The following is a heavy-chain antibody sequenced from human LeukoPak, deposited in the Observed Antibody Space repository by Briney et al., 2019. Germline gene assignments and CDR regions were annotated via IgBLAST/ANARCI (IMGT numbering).Heavy chain of an antibody. D-gene: IGHD6-13*01. CDR1: GFTFSSYA. Sequence: GGSLRLSCAASGFTFSSYAMSWVRQAPGKGLEWVSAISGSGGSTYYADSVKGRFTISRDNAKNSLYLQMNSLRAEDTAVYYCARVAGSRKGYFDYWGQGTLVTVSS. J-gene: IGHJ4*02. CDR3: ARVAGSRKGYFDY. V-gene: IGHV3-23*01. CDR2: ISGSGGST.